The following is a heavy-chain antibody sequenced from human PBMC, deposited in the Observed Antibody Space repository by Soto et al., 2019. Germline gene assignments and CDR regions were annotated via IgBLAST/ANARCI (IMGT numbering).Heavy chain of an antibody. CDR3: ARSVFP. V-gene: IGHV4-31*01. J-gene: IGHJ5*02. Sequence: PSETLSLTCTVSGGSISSSSYYWGWIRQPPGKGLEWIGYIYYSGSTYYNQSLKSQVTISVDTSKNQFSLKLSSVTAADTAVYYCARSVFPWGQGTLVTVSS. CDR2: IYYSGST. CDR1: GGSISSSSYY.